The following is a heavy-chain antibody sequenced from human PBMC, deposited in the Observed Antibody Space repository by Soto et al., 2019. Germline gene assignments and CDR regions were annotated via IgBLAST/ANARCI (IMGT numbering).Heavy chain of an antibody. CDR3: ARGYYYDSSGYYVVGY. D-gene: IGHD3-22*01. V-gene: IGHV3-30-3*01. CDR2: ISYDGSNK. CDR1: GFTFSSYA. Sequence: QVQLVESGGAVVQPGRSLRLSCAASGFTFSSYAMHWVRQAPCKGLEWVAVISYDGSNKYYADSVKGRFTISRDNSKNTLYLQMNSLRAEDTAVYYCARGYYYDSSGYYVVGYWGQGTLVTVSS. J-gene: IGHJ4*02.